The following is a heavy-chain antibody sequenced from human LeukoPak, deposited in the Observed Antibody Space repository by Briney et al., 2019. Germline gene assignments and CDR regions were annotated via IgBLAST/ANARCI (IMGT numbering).Heavy chain of an antibody. CDR2: ISYDGSNK. CDR3: ARVGTQSIAAAGYYYYYYMDV. V-gene: IGHV3-30*04. D-gene: IGHD6-13*01. CDR1: GFVFDAFS. J-gene: IGHJ6*03. Sequence: PGGSLRLSCAASGFVFDAFSMNWVRQAPGKGLEWVAVISYDGSNKYYADSVKGRFTISRDNSKNTLYLQMNSLRAEDTAVYYCARVGTQSIAAAGYYYYYYMDVWGKGTTVTVSS.